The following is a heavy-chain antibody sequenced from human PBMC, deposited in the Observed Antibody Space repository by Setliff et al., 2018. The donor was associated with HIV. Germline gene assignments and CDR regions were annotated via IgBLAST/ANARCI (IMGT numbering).Heavy chain of an antibody. CDR2: ISGSGGSI. J-gene: IGHJ3*02. CDR1: GFTFSTYA. Sequence: PGGSLRLSCAASGFTFSTYAMSWVRQAPGKGLEWVSAISGSGGSIYYADSVKGRFTISREDAKNTLYLQMNSLRAEDTAVYYCAKDGRGGLEFAFDIWGQGTLVTVSS. CDR3: AKDGRGGLEFAFDI. V-gene: IGHV3-23*01. D-gene: IGHD3-3*01.